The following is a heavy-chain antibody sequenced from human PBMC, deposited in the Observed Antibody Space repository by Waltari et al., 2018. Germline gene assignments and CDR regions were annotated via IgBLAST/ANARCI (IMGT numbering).Heavy chain of an antibody. CDR3: ARRMVTTGYFDY. CDR2: VFYNGDT. J-gene: IGHJ4*02. CDR1: GGPFSSTRYY. Sequence: QVQLQESGPGLVKPSETLSLTCTVPGGPFSSTRYYWGWIRQPPGKGLEWIGYVFYNGDTYYNPSLKSRVTISIDTSKNQFSLKLTSVTAADTAVYHCARRMVTTGYFDYWGQGTLVTVSS. D-gene: IGHD4-4*01. V-gene: IGHV4-39*01.